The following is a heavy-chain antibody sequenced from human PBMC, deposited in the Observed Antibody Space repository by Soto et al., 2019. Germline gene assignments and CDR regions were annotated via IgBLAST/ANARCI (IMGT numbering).Heavy chain of an antibody. V-gene: IGHV3-30*03. J-gene: IGHJ4*02. CDR3: ASRAGCGYRAGWYVPGLDY. CDR2: ISYDGSNK. CDR1: GFTFSSYG. Sequence: QVQLVESGGGVVQPGRSLRLSCAASGFTFSSYGMHWVRQAPGKGLEWVAVISYDGSNKYYADSVKGRFTISRDNSKNTLFLKLNSLRAEDKYVYYCASRAGCGYRAGWYVPGLDYWGQGTLVTVSS. D-gene: IGHD6-19*01.